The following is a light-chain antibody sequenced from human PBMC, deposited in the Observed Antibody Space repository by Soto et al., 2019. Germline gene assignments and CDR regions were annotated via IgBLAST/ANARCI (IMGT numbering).Light chain of an antibody. CDR3: QQTYSTPHFT. J-gene: IGKJ2*01. V-gene: IGKV1-39*01. CDR1: QSIRTF. CDR2: DAS. Sequence: DIPMTQSPSSLSASVGDRITISCRASQSIRTFLNWYQQKPGKAPKVLIFDASTLQSGVPSRFSGSGSGTDFTLTISSLQPEDFATYYCQQTYSTPHFTFGPGTKLEI.